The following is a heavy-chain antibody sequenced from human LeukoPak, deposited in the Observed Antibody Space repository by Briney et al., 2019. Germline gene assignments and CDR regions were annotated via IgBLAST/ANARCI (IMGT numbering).Heavy chain of an antibody. V-gene: IGHV3-23*01. Sequence: PGRPLRLSCAASGFSFRNYAMSWVRQAPARGPEWVSSPRGNDETFYADSVKGRFTLSRDDSKNTVFLQLNDLRVEDTAIYYCAKASWVSNAEAVWWGQGTQVTVSS. CDR2: PRGNDET. CDR1: GFSFRNYA. D-gene: IGHD1-1*01. CDR3: AKASWVSNAEAVW. J-gene: IGHJ4*02.